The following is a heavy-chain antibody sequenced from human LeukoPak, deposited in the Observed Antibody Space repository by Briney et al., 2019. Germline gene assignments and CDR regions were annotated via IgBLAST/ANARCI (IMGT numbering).Heavy chain of an antibody. CDR1: GGTFSSYA. CDR2: MNTNTGKA. Sequence: ASVKVSCKASGGTFSSYAISWVRQVPGQGPEWMGWMNTNTGKATYAQDFRGRFVFSFDSSVSTAYLEITSLKAADTAVYYCAREEGGLDVWGQGTTVIVSS. V-gene: IGHV7-4-1*02. J-gene: IGHJ6*02. CDR3: AREEGGLDV.